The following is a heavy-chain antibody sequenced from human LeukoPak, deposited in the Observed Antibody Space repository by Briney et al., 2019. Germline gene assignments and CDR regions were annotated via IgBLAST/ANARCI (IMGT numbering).Heavy chain of an antibody. Sequence: PETLSLTSNVPGGSLRSYHWSWIRKPAGKGLEWIGRIYTSGSTNYNPSLKSRVTMSVNTSKNQFLLKLISMAAAKAAVYYCARGCSSTSCYYDDWFDPWGQGTLVTVSS. CDR3: ARGCSSTSCYYDDWFDP. J-gene: IGHJ5*02. CDR1: GGSLRSYH. CDR2: IYTSGST. D-gene: IGHD2-2*01. V-gene: IGHV4-4*07.